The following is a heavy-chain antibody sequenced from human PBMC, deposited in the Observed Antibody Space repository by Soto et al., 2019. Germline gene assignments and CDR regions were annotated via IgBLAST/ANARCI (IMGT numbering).Heavy chain of an antibody. CDR1: GFTFSSYW. D-gene: IGHD1-1*01. Sequence: GGSLRLSCAASGFTFSSYWMSWVRQAPGKGLEWVANIKQDGSEKYYVDSVKGRFTISRDNAKNSLYLQMNSLRAEDTAVYYCARDRVQLERLNYYYGMDVWGQGTTVTVSS. CDR2: IKQDGSEK. J-gene: IGHJ6*02. CDR3: ARDRVQLERLNYYYGMDV. V-gene: IGHV3-7*01.